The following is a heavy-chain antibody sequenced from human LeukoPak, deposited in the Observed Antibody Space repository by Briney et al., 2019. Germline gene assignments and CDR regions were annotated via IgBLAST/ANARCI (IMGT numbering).Heavy chain of an antibody. CDR1: GFAFNTYA. CDR2: IWHDGSHK. V-gene: IGHV3-33*01. J-gene: IGHJ4*02. CDR3: SRGIFGSGSYPDF. D-gene: IGHD3-10*01. Sequence: GGSLSLSSAASGFAFNTYATHWLRQAPDEGLEWVALIWHDGSHKFYSNSVRGQFTISRDNSKITVSLQMNNLRPEDTAVYYCSRGIFGSGSYPDFWGQGTLVTVSS.